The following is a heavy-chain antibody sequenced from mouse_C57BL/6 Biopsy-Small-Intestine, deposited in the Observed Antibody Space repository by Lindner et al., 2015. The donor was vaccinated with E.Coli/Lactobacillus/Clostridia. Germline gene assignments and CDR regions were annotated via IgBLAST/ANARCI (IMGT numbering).Heavy chain of an antibody. V-gene: IGHV14-2*02. CDR3: ATTYLPWGNIDALNY. Sequence: SVKVSCKVSGYTPTELCMHWVRQAPGKGLEWMGGFDPEDGETIYAQKFQGRVTMTEDTSTDTAYMELSSLRSEDTAMYYCATTYLPWGNIDALNYWGQGTLVTVSS. CDR2: FDPEDGET. CDR1: GYTPTELC. D-gene: IGHD4-1*01. J-gene: IGHJ4*01.